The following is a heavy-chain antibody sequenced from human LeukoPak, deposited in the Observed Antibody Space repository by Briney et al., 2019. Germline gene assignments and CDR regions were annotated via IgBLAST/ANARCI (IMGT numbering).Heavy chain of an antibody. V-gene: IGHV1-2*02. J-gene: IGHJ4*02. CDR3: ARAGGLSYCGGDCYSFDY. CDR2: INPNSGGT. Sequence: ASVKVSCKASGYTFTGYYMHWVRQAPGQGLEWMGWINPNSGGTNYARKFQGRVTMTRDTSISTAYMELSRLRSDDTAVYYCARAGGLSYCGGDCYSFDYWGQGTLVTVSS. D-gene: IGHD2-21*02. CDR1: GYTFTGYY.